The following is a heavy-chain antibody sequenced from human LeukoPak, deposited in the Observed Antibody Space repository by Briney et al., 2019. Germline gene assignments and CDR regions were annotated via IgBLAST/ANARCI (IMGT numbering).Heavy chain of an antibody. D-gene: IGHD4-17*01. CDR2: IRYHGRDK. CDR3: ANSPYGDWSFDF. J-gene: IGHJ4*02. CDR1: GFTFSSYG. Sequence: GGSLRLSRAASGFTFSSYGMHWVRQAPGKGLERVAFIRYHGRDKYYGDSVKGRFTISRDNSRNTLYLQMDSLRGEDTAVYYCANSPYGDWSFDFWGQGTLVTVSS. V-gene: IGHV3-30*02.